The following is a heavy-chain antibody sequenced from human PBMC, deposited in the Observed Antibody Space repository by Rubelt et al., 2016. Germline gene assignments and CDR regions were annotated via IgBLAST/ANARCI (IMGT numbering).Heavy chain of an antibody. D-gene: IGHD2-8*01. CDR2: LNAGDGYT. Sequence: QVQLVQSGAEVKKPGASVKVPCKASRYTFASYAMHLLRQAPGPSLWWMGWLNAGDGYTHYSQKFQGRATITRDTSASTAYMELSSRRSEDTAVYYCARAQRIRLLMVYAPTFDYWGQGTLVTVSS. J-gene: IGHJ4*02. V-gene: IGHV1-3*01. CDR3: ARAQRIRLLMVYAPTFDY. CDR1: RYTFASYA.